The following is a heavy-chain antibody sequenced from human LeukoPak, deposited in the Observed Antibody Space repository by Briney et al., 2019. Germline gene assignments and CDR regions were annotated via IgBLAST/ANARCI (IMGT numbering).Heavy chain of an antibody. Sequence: SETLSLTCTVSGGSISGDYWSWIRQPPGKGLEWIGHISYSGITSYKPSLKSRVTISTDTSMNQVSLKLKSVTAADTAVYYCARDSPRGHIGDPWGQGTLVTVSS. D-gene: IGHD3-10*01. J-gene: IGHJ5*02. CDR3: ARDSPRGHIGDP. CDR2: ISYSGIT. CDR1: GGSISGDY. V-gene: IGHV4-59*01.